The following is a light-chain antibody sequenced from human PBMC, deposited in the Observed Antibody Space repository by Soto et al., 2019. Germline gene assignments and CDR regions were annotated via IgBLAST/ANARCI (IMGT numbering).Light chain of an antibody. CDR3: QQYGSVSWT. V-gene: IGKV3-20*01. CDR1: RGFSYTY. CDR2: GXS. J-gene: IGKJ1*01. Sequence: IVLTQSPGTLSLSPGERAVIAXRARRGFSYTYLAWYQQRLGXAPRXXXFGXSRRATGIPDRLSGSGSGTDFTLTISRLEPEDFSVYYCQQYGSVSWTVGQGTKVDI.